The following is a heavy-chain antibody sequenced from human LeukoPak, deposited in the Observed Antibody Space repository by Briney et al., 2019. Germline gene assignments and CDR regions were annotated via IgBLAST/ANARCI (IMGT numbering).Heavy chain of an antibody. CDR3: ASIQVGGSTSRYPGYTGSKGNWSDP. CDR1: GGSFSGYY. Sequence: PSETLSLTCAVYGGSFSGYYWSWIRQPPGKGLEWIGEINHSGSTNYNPSLKSRVTISVDTSKNQFSLKLSSVTAADTAVYYCASIQVGGSTSRYPGYTGSKGNWSDPWGQGTLVTVSS. CDR2: INHSGST. D-gene: IGHD2-2*01. J-gene: IGHJ5*02. V-gene: IGHV4-34*01.